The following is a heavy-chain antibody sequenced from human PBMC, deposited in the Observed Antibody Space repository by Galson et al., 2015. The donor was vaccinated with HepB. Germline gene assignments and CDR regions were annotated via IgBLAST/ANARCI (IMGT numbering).Heavy chain of an antibody. Sequence: ETLSLTCTVSGYSISSGYYWGWIRQSPGKGLEWIGSIYHSGITYYNPSLKSRVTISVDTSKNQFSLKLSSVTAADTAVYYCARERGWSVGSGSYSPFDYWGQGTLVTVSS. D-gene: IGHD3-10*01. CDR1: GYSISSGYY. CDR3: ARERGWSVGSGSYSPFDY. CDR2: IYHSGIT. J-gene: IGHJ4*02. V-gene: IGHV4-38-2*02.